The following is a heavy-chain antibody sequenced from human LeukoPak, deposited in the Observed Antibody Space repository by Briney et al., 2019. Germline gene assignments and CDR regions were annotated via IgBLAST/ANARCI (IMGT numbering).Heavy chain of an antibody. CDR1: GGSISSYY. J-gene: IGHJ4*02. CDR2: IYYSGST. CDR3: ARRPLRWLFDY. D-gene: IGHD4-23*01. Sequence: SETLSLTCTVSGGSISSYYWSWIRQPPGKGLEWIGYIYYSGSTNYNPSLKSRVTISVDTSKNQFSLKLSSVTAADTAVYYFARRPLRWLFDYWGQGTLATVSS. V-gene: IGHV4-59*01.